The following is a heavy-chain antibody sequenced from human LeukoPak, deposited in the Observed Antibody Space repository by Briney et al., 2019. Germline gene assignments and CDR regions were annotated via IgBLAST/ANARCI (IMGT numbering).Heavy chain of an antibody. CDR1: GGSISSYY. CDR2: IYYSGST. J-gene: IGHJ4*02. CDR3: AGGATRPTTL. V-gene: IGHV4-59*01. Sequence: SETLSLTCTVSGGSISSYYWSWIRQPPGKGLEWIGYIYYSGSTNYNPSLKSRVTLSVDTSKNQFSLKLSSVTAADTAVYYCAGGATRPTTLWGQGTLVTVSS. D-gene: IGHD1-26*01.